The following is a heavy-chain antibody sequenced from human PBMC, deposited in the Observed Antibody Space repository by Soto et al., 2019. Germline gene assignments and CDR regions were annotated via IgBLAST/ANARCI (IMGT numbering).Heavy chain of an antibody. CDR2: IYYSAST. D-gene: IGHD3-22*01. V-gene: IGHV4-59*08. CDR3: ARLVMYYYDSSGFDY. J-gene: IGHJ4*02. Sequence: PETPSSTCPSPGTSTSSYYWSWIRPPPGKGLGWIGYIYYSASTNYNPSLKRRATISVDTSKNQFSLKLSSVTAADTAVYYCARLVMYYYDSSGFDYWGKGTLVTVSS. CDR1: GTSTSSYY.